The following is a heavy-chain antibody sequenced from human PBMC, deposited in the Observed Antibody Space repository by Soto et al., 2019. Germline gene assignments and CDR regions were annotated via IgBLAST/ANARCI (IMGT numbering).Heavy chain of an antibody. CDR3: ARGLLLFAFDI. D-gene: IGHD3-10*01. J-gene: IGHJ3*02. CDR1: GYTFTSYD. CDR2: MNPNSGNT. V-gene: IGHV1-8*01. Sequence: QVQLVQSGAEVKKPGASVKVSCKASGYTFTSYDINWVRQATGQGLEWMGWMNPNSGNTDYAQKFQGRVTMTRNTSITTAYTEMSRLRSEATAVYFCARGLLLFAFDIWGQGTMVTVSS.